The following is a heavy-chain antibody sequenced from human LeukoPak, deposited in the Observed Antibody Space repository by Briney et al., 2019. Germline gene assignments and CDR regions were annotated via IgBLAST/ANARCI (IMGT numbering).Heavy chain of an antibody. J-gene: IGHJ4*02. V-gene: IGHV3-21*04. D-gene: IGHD3-10*01. CDR1: GFTFSSYS. CDR2: ISSSSSYI. CDR3: ARDLSEYGWFGELYY. Sequence: GGSLRLSCAASGFTFSSYSMNWVRQAPGKGLEWVSSISSSSSYIYYADSVKGRFTISRDSSKNTLFLQMNRLRPEDAAVYYCARDLSEYGWFGELYYWGQGTLVTVSS.